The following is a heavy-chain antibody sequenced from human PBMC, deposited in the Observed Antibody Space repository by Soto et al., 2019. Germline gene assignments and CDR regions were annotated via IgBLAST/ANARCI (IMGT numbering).Heavy chain of an antibody. CDR2: IYYSGST. CDR1: GGSISSGGYY. J-gene: IGHJ6*02. Sequence: QVQLQESGPGLVKPSQTLSLTCTVSGGSISSGGYYWSWIRQHPGKGLEWIGYIYYSGSTYYNPSLKSRVTISVDTSKNQVSLKLSSVTAADTAVYYFARDRVAVAAYYGMDVWGQGTTVTVAS. CDR3: ARDRVAVAAYYGMDV. V-gene: IGHV4-31*03. D-gene: IGHD6-19*01.